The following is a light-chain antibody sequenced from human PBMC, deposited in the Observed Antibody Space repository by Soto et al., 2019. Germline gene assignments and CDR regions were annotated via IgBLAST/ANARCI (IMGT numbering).Light chain of an antibody. Sequence: GDRVTITCRASQSLNSWLAWYQQKPGKAPKLLIYKASNLKSGVPSRFSGSGSGTEFTLTISSLQPDDFAAYYCQQYNDYWTFGQGTKVEIK. CDR1: QSLNSW. J-gene: IGKJ1*01. V-gene: IGKV1-5*03. CDR3: QQYNDYWT. CDR2: KAS.